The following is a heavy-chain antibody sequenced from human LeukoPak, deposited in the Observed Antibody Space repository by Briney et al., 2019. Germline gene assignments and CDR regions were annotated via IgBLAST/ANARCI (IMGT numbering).Heavy chain of an antibody. CDR3: ASYSASSWFGWFDP. CDR2: VSVYTGYT. CDR1: GYTFTNYG. D-gene: IGHD6-13*01. V-gene: IGHV1-18*01. J-gene: IGHJ5*02. Sequence: ASVKVSCKASGYTFTNYGISWVRQAPGQGLEWMGWVSVYTGYTKYPQKFQGRVTMTTDTSTSTAYVELRSLRSDDTAVYYCASYSASSWFGWFDPWGQGTLVTVSS.